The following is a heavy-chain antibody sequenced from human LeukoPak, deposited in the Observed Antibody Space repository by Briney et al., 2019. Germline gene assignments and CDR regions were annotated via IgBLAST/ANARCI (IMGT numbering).Heavy chain of an antibody. J-gene: IGHJ4*02. V-gene: IGHV4-34*01. CDR1: GGSFSGYY. Sequence: SETLSLTCAVYGGSFSGYYWSWIRQPPGKGLEWIGEINHSGSTNYNPSLKSRVTISVDTPKNQFSLKLSSVTAADTAVYYCARGRYSGYGFNYWGQGTLVTVSS. D-gene: IGHD5-12*01. CDR3: ARGRYSGYGFNY. CDR2: INHSGST.